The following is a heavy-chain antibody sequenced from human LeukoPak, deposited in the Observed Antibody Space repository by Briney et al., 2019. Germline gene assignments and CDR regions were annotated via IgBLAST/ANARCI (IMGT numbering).Heavy chain of an antibody. CDR2: INTDGNST. D-gene: IGHD4-23*01. CDR3: ARDYGGNWAPDY. V-gene: IGHV3-74*01. CDR1: GFTFSTYW. J-gene: IGHJ4*02. Sequence: GGSLRLSCAASGFTFSTYWMHWVRQAPGKGLVWVSQINTDGNSTTYADSVKGRFTISRDNSKNTLFLQMNSLRAEDTAVYYCARDYGGNWAPDYWGQGTLVTVSS.